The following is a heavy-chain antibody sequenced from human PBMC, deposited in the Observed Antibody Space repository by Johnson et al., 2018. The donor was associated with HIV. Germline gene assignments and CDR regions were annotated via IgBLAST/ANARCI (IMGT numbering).Heavy chain of an antibody. D-gene: IGHD2-2*01. CDR1: GFTFSSYA. CDR3: ARNGLIPAAKGVAFDI. J-gene: IGHJ3*02. Sequence: VVQPGRSLRLSCAVSGFTFSSYAMHWVRQAPGKGLEWVALISYDGSNKYYADSVKGRFTISRDNSKNTLYLQMNSLRAEDTAVFYCARNGLIPAAKGVAFDIWGQGTTVTVSS. V-gene: IGHV3-30-3*01. CDR2: ISYDGSNK.